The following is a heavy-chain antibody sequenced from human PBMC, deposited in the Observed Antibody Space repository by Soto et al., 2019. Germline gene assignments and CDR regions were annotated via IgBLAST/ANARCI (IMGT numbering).Heavy chain of an antibody. V-gene: IGHV3-23*01. D-gene: IGHD6-13*01. J-gene: IGHJ4*02. Sequence: PGGSLRLSCAASGFSFSGYGMSWVRQAPGKGLEWVSVISGSGDSTYYADSVKGRFTISRDNSKNTLYLQMNSLRAEDTAVYYCARRSSSWYFDCWGQGTLVTVSS. CDR2: ISGSGDST. CDR1: GFSFSGYG. CDR3: ARRSSSWYFDC.